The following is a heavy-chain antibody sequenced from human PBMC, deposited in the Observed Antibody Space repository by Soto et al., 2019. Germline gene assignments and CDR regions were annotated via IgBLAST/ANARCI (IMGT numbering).Heavy chain of an antibody. CDR1: GFIVSDTY. Sequence: EVQLVESGGGLVQPGGSLRLSCTASGFIVSDTYVNWVRQAPGKGLEWVSVISNRGDTHYADSVRGRFSLSRDISXXXXXXXXXXXXXXXXXXXXXAREPRYCRGGSCSITGDAYDIWGQGTMVTVSS. CDR2: ISNRGDT. V-gene: IGHV3-66*01. CDR3: AREPRYCRGGSCSITGDAYDI. D-gene: IGHD2-15*01. J-gene: IGHJ3*02.